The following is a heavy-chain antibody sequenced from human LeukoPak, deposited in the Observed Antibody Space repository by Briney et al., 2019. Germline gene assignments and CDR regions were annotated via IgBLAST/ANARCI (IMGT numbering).Heavy chain of an antibody. CDR2: ISGSGGST. CDR1: GFTFSSYA. D-gene: IGHD1-26*01. Sequence: GGSLRLSCAASGFTFSSYAMSWVRQAPGEGLEWVSAISGSGGSTYYADSVKGRFTISRENSNNTRCLQTNSLRAEDTAVYYCAKERASGSYYKYFQHWGQGTLVTVSS. V-gene: IGHV3-23*01. J-gene: IGHJ1*01. CDR3: AKERASGSYYKYFQH.